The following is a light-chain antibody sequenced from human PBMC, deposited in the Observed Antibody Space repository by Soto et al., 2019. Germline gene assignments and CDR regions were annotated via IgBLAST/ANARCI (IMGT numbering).Light chain of an antibody. J-gene: IGKJ4*01. CDR3: QQSYSAPLT. V-gene: IGKV1-39*01. Sequence: DIQMTQSPSSLSASVGVRVTITCRASQSISSYLNWYQHKPGKAPKLLIYAPSSVQSGVPSRFSGSASGTDFTLTISRLQPEDFATYYCQQSYSAPLTFGGGTKVDIK. CDR2: APS. CDR1: QSISSY.